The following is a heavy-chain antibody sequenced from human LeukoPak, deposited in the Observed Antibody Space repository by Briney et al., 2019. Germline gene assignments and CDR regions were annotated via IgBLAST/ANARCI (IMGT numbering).Heavy chain of an antibody. D-gene: IGHD6-13*01. CDR3: ARHGVQQLAHDAFDI. V-gene: IGHV4-59*08. Sequence: KPSETLSLTCTVSGGSISSSYWSWIRQPPGKGLEWIGYMSNIGDTNYNPSLKSRVTISIDTSKNQFSLKLSSVTAADSAVYHCARHGVQQLAHDAFDIWGQGTMVTVSS. CDR2: MSNIGDT. CDR1: GGSISSSY. J-gene: IGHJ3*02.